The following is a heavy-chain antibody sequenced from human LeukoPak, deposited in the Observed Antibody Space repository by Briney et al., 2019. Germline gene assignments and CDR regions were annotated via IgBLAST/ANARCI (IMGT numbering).Heavy chain of an antibody. CDR1: GGSITGYY. Sequence: PSETLSLTCAVYGGSITGYYWSWIRQPPGKGLEWVGEIHYTGATSYNPSLKSRVTISVDTSKNQFSLKLSSVTAADTAVYYCARDTFGEDYMDVWGKGATITVSS. D-gene: IGHD3-10*01. J-gene: IGHJ6*03. CDR3: ARDTFGEDYMDV. V-gene: IGHV4-34*01. CDR2: IHYTGAT.